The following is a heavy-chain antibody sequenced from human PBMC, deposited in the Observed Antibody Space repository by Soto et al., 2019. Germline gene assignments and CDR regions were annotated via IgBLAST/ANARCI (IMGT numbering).Heavy chain of an antibody. CDR2: NSAYNGNT. D-gene: IGHD4-17*01. V-gene: IGHV1-18*04. CDR3: EREGAPYGEYDSGAYYSYGMEV. Sequence: ASLRVASKASVYTFTSDCISWVRQAPGQGLERMGWNSAYNGNTNYEQKLQGRVTMTTDTSTSTAYMEMRSLRSDDTAVYYCEREGAPYGEYDSGAYYSYGMEVWGQGTTVTVSS. CDR1: VYTFTSDC. J-gene: IGHJ6*01.